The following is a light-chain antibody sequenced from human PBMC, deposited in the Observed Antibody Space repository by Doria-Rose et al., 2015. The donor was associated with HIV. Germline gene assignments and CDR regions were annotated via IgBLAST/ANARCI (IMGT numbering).Light chain of an antibody. CDR3: QQYYDTPS. Sequence: DIRLTQSPESLGMSLGERATLNCKSNQSLLYTSKNYLAWYQQKPGQPPKLLIYWASTRQSGVPARFSGSVSGTDFTLTSSSLEAEDVAVYYCQQYYDTPSCGPGTTVDIE. CDR2: WAS. V-gene: IGKV4-1*01. CDR1: QSLLYTSKNY. J-gene: IGKJ3*01.